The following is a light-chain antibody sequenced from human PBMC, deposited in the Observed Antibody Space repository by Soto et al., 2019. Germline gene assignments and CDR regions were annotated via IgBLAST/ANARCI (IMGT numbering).Light chain of an antibody. CDR1: QSVRSAY. Sequence: EVVLTQSPGTLSLSPGQRATLSCRASQSVRSAYLAWYQQKPGQAPRLLIYGASTRATGLPDRFRGSGSGTDFTLTISRLEPEDFAVYYCQQYGTSPFTFGPGTKVDIK. CDR2: GAS. CDR3: QQYGTSPFT. J-gene: IGKJ3*01. V-gene: IGKV3-20*01.